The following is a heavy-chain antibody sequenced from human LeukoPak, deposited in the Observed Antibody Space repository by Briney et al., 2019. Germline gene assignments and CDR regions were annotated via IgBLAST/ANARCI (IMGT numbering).Heavy chain of an antibody. CDR3: ARGEAGYCSGGSCVDFDY. CDR1: GGSISSSNW. D-gene: IGHD2-15*01. CDR2: IYHSGST. Sequence: TSGTLSLTCAVSGGSISSSNWWSWVRQPPGKGLEWIGEIYHSGSTNYNPSLKSRVTISVDKSKNQFSLKLSSVTAADTAVYYCARGEAGYCSGGSCVDFDYWGQGTLVTVSS. V-gene: IGHV4-4*02. J-gene: IGHJ4*02.